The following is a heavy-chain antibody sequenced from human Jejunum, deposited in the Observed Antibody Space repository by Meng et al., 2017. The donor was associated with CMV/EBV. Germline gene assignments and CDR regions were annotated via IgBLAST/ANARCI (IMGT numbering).Heavy chain of an antibody. D-gene: IGHD3-22*01. CDR3: ARENYHVSNGYYGGVDY. Sequence: TCRDYYMSWIRQAPGKGLEWVSFITAGGDSIYYADSVKGRFTISRDNAKNSLYLQMNSLRAEDTAMYYCARENYHVSNGYYGGVDYWGQGTLVTVSS. CDR2: ITAGGDSI. V-gene: IGHV3-11*01. CDR1: TCRDYY. J-gene: IGHJ4*02.